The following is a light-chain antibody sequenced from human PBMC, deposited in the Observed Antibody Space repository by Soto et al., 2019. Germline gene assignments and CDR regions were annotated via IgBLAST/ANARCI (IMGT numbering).Light chain of an antibody. V-gene: IGLV1-40*01. J-gene: IGLJ1*01. CDR2: GNG. CDR3: QSYDSGLSGSEV. Sequence: QSVLTQPPSVSGAPGQRVTISCTGSNSNIGAGYDVHWYQQLPGTAPKLLIYGNGNRPSGVPDRFSGSKSGTSASLAITGLQAEDEADYYCQSYDSGLSGSEVFGTGTKVTVL. CDR1: NSNIGAGYD.